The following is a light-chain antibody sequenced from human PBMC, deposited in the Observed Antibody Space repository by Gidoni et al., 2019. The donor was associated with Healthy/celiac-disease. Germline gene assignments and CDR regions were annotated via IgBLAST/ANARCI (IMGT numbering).Light chain of an antibody. J-gene: IGLJ2*01. Sequence: SELLTQPPAVSVPPGKTARITCGGNNIGSKSVHWYQQKPGQAPVLVIYYDSDRPSGIPERFSGSNSGNTATLTISRVEAGDEADYYCQVWDSSSDHVVFGGGTKLTVL. CDR2: YDS. CDR1: NIGSKS. CDR3: QVWDSSSDHVV. V-gene: IGLV3-21*04.